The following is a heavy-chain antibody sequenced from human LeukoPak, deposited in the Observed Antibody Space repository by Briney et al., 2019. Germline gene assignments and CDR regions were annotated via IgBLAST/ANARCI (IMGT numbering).Heavy chain of an antibody. V-gene: IGHV5-51*01. Sequence: ESLQISCKGSGYSFTSYWIGWVRPMPGKGVGWMGIIYPGDSDTRYSPSFQGQVTISADKSISTAYLQWSSLKASDTAMYYCAIGYSYGQFDYWGQGTLVTVSS. CDR3: AIGYSYGQFDY. D-gene: IGHD5-18*01. J-gene: IGHJ4*02. CDR1: GYSFTSYW. CDR2: IYPGDSDT.